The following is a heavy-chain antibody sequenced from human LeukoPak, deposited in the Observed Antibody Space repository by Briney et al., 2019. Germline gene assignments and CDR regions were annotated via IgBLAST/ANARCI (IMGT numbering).Heavy chain of an antibody. J-gene: IGHJ4*02. Sequence: GGSLRLSCTASGVTFSNYAMSWVRQAPGKGLEWVSTISGSDGSTYYADSVKGRFTISRDNSKNTLYLQMNSLRVEDTAIYYCAKSRGYCTGGSCYSDYWGQGTLVTVSS. V-gene: IGHV3-23*01. D-gene: IGHD2-15*01. CDR1: GVTFSNYA. CDR3: AKSRGYCTGGSCYSDY. CDR2: ISGSDGST.